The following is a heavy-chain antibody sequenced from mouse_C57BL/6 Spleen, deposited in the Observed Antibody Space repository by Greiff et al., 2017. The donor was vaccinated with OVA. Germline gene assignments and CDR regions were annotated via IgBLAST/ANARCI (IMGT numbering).Heavy chain of an antibody. Sequence: QVQLQQSGAELVKPGASVKLSCKASGYTFTSYWMHWVKQRPGQGLEWIGMIHPNSGSTNYNEKFKSKATLTVDKSSSTAYMQLSSLTSEDSAVCYCARDGYSYAMDYWGQGTSVTVSS. V-gene: IGHV1-64*01. D-gene: IGHD2-3*01. J-gene: IGHJ4*01. CDR1: GYTFTSYW. CDR2: IHPNSGST. CDR3: ARDGYSYAMDY.